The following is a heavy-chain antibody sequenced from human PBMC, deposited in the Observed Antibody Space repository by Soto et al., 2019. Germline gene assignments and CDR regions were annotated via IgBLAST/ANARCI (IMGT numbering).Heavy chain of an antibody. CDR1: GGTFSSYA. Sequence: QVQLVQSGAEVKKPGSSVKVSCKASGGTFSSYAISWVRQAPGQGLEWMGGIIPIFGTANYAQKFQGRVTITADESTSTAYMELSSLRSEDTAVYDCARSVLMVYAEDYYYGMDVWGQGTTVTVSS. CDR2: IIPIFGTA. J-gene: IGHJ6*02. CDR3: ARSVLMVYAEDYYYGMDV. D-gene: IGHD2-8*01. V-gene: IGHV1-69*01.